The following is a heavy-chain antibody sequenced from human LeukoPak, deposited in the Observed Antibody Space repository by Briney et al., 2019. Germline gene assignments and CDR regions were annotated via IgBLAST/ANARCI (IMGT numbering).Heavy chain of an antibody. CDR1: GYTFTSYG. J-gene: IGHJ4*02. CDR2: ISAYNGNT. V-gene: IGHV1-18*01. CDR3: ARLKARYLFDY. D-gene: IGHD1-1*01. Sequence: GASVTVSCTASGYTFTSYGISWVRQAPGQGLEWMGWISAYNGNTNYAQKLQGRVTMTTDTSTSTAYMELRSLRSDDTAVYYCARLKARYLFDYWGQGTLVTVSS.